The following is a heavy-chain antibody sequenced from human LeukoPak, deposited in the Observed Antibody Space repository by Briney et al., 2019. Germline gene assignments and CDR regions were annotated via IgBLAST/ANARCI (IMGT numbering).Heavy chain of an antibody. CDR3: ARETNYDFWSGYYYYYMDV. V-gene: IGHV1-69*05. CDR2: IIPILGTA. D-gene: IGHD3-3*01. Sequence: ASVKVSCKASGGTFSSYAISWVRQAPGQGLEWMGGIIPILGTANYAQKFQGRVTITTDESTSTAYMELSSLRSEDTAVYYCARETNYDFWSGYYYYYMDVWGKGTTVTVSS. J-gene: IGHJ6*03. CDR1: GGTFSSYA.